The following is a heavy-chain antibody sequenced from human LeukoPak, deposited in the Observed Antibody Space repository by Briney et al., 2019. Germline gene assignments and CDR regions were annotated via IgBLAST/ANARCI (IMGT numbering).Heavy chain of an antibody. D-gene: IGHD5-12*01. CDR2: IIPIFGTA. J-gene: IGHJ6*03. CDR1: GGTFGSYA. V-gene: IGHV1-69*05. CDR3: ARGAVGGYDFYYYYMDV. Sequence: ASVKVSCKASGGTFGSYAISWVRQAPGQGLEWMGGIIPIFGTANYAQKFQGRVTITTDESTSTAYMELSSLRSEDTAVYCCARGAVGGYDFYYYYMDVWGKGTTVTVSS.